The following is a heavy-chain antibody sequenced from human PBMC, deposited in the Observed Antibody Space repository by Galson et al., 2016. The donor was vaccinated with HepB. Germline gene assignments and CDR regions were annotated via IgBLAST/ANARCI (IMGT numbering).Heavy chain of an antibody. CDR3: AKDAPITLVRGVIMSYFDY. CDR2: ISNDGSNK. CDR1: GFTFSSYG. J-gene: IGHJ4*02. V-gene: IGHV3-30*18. D-gene: IGHD3-10*01. Sequence: SLRLSCAASGFTFSSYGMHWVRQASGKGLEWVAVISNDGSNKDYADSVKGRFTISRDNSKNTLYLQMNSLRPEDTAVYYCAKDAPITLVRGVIMSYFDYWGQGALVTVSS.